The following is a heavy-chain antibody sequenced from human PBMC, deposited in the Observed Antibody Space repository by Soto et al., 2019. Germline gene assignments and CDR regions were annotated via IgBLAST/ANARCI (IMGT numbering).Heavy chain of an antibody. D-gene: IGHD3-3*01. CDR3: ATQRITTSDH. J-gene: IGHJ4*02. V-gene: IGHV1-46*01. Sequence: ASVKVSCKASGYTFSTYYMHWVRQAPGQGLEWMGIINPSGGSTTYAQKFQGRVTMTRDNSKDTMYLQMNSLRAEDTAVYYCATQRITTSDHWGQGTLVTVSS. CDR1: GYTFSTYY. CDR2: INPSGGST.